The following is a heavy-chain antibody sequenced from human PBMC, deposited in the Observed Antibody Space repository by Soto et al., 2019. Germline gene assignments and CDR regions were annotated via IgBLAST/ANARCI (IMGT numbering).Heavy chain of an antibody. J-gene: IGHJ3*01. CDR1: GFTFSSYA. CDR2: ISGSGGST. Sequence: EVQLLESGGGLVQRGGSLRLSCAASGFTFSSYAMSWVRQAPGKGLEWVSVISGSGGSTYFSDSVKGRFTISRDNSKNTLYLQMNSLRAEDTAVYYCARDKVEQWLVLGAFDFWGQGTMVTVSS. D-gene: IGHD6-19*01. CDR3: ARDKVEQWLVLGAFDF. V-gene: IGHV3-23*01.